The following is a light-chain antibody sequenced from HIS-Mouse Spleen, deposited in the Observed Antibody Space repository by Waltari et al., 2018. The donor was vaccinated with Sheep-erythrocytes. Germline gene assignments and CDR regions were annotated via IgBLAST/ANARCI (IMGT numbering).Light chain of an antibody. CDR1: SSDVGGYNY. CDR3: SSYTSSSSYV. Sequence: QSALPQPASVSGSPGQSITISCTGPSSDVGGYNYSPWYQQHPGKAPNLMIYDVSNRPSGVANRVSGSKSGNTASLTISGLQAEDEADYYCSSYTSSSSYVFGTGTKVTVL. CDR2: DVS. J-gene: IGLJ1*01. V-gene: IGLV2-14*03.